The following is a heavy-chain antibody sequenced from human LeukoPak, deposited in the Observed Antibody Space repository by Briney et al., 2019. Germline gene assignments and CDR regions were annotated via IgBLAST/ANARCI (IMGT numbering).Heavy chain of an antibody. CDR2: IYYSGTT. J-gene: IGHJ4*02. D-gene: IGHD6-13*01. CDR1: GGSITRTTYY. Sequence: SETLSLTCTVSGGSITRTTYYWGWIRQPPGKGLEWIGSIYYSGTTYYNPSLKSRVTISVDTSKNQFSLKLSSVTAADTAVYYCARLTGGSWPLDYWGQGTLVTVSS. CDR3: ARLTGGSWPLDY. V-gene: IGHV4-39*01.